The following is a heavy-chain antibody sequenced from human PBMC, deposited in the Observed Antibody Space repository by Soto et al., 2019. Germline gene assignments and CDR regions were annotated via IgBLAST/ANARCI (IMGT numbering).Heavy chain of an antibody. CDR3: SRGDDCNDGGYASDI. V-gene: IGHV3-72*01. D-gene: IGHD1-1*01. Sequence: EVQMVESGGGLVQPGGSLRLSCAASGFTFSDHYMDWVRQAPGRGLEWVGRTRDKANSYTTEYAASVQGRFTISRDDSKNSLSLQMNSLKTEATAVDYCSRGDDCNDGGYASDIWGQGTMVTVSS. CDR1: GFTFSDHY. J-gene: IGHJ3*02. CDR2: TRDKANSYTT.